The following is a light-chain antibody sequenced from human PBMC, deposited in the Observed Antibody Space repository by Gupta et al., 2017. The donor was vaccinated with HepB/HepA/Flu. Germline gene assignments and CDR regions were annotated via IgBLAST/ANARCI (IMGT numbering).Light chain of an antibody. J-gene: IGLJ2*01. Sequence: SSELTQDPAVSVALGQTVKITCQGDSLRNYYACWYQQKPGQAPVIVVYGKNNRPLGIPDRFSGSNSGNTAFLTITGAQAEDEADYYCNSRDTSGSHVVFGGGTKVTV. CDR3: NSRDTSGSHVV. CDR2: GKN. V-gene: IGLV3-19*01. CDR1: SLRNYY.